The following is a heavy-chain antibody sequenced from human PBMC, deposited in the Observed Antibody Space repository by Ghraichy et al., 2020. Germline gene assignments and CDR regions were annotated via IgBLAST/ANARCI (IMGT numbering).Heavy chain of an antibody. Sequence: SQTLSLTCTVSGGSISADYWSWVRQSPGKGLEWIASIYYNGNTPYNPSLRGRVTTSLDTSQNQFSLRLTSVTAADTAVDYCSRQYRIGWNHLLFFDLWGQGARVTGSS. V-gene: IGHV4-59*01. CDR3: SRQYRIGWNHLLFFDL. J-gene: IGHJ4*02. CDR2: IYYNGNT. D-gene: IGHD6-19*01. CDR1: GGSISADY.